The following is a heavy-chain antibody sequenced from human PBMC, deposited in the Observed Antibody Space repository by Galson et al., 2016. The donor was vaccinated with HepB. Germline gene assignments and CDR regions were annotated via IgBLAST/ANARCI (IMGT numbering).Heavy chain of an antibody. CDR1: GFTFSTYA. Sequence: SLRLSCAGTGFTFSTYAMSWVRQAPGKRLEWVSAISGSGDTTYYAGAAKGRFSISRDNSKNTLYLPMSSRTAEDTAVYYCAKWSDAAATDWGQGALVTVSS. CDR3: AKWSDAAATD. CDR2: ISGSGDTT. V-gene: IGHV3-23*01. J-gene: IGHJ4*02. D-gene: IGHD6-13*01.